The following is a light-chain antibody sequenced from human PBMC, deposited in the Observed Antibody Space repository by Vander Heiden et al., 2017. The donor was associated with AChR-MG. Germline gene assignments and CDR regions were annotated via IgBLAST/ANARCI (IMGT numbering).Light chain of an antibody. CDR3: SSYAGSNNLGI. CDR2: EVS. J-gene: IGLJ1*01. CDR1: CSDVGGYNY. V-gene: IGLV2-8*01. Sequence: QSALTQPPSAAGSTGQSVTISSTGTCSDVGGYNYVSWYQHHPGKAPKLMIYEVSKRPSGVPDRFSGSKYGNTASLTVSGLQAEDEADYYCSSYAGSNNLGIFGTGTKVTVL.